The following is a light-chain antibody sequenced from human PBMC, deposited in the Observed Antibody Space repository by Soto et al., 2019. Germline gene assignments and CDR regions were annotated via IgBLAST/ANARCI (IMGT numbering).Light chain of an antibody. CDR1: QTFSSH. V-gene: IGKV3-11*01. CDR2: AAS. Sequence: EIVLTQPPATLSLSPGEIATLSCRASQTFSSHLAWYQQKPGQAPRLLIYAASTRATGSPARFSGRGSGTSLTLTISSLEPEDVSVYYCQQRSSWPPVITCAQGTRLDIK. J-gene: IGKJ5*01. CDR3: QQRSSWPPVIT.